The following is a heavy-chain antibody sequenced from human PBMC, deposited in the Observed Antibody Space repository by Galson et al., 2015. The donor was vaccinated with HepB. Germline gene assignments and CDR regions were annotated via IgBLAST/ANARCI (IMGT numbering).Heavy chain of an antibody. D-gene: IGHD5-24*01. J-gene: IGHJ4*02. Sequence: SLRLSCAASGFTFSDYYMSWIRQAPGKGLEWVSYISSSGSTIYYADSVKGRFTISRDNAKNSLYLQMNSLRAEDTAVYYCARSGSPSRWLQSQLYYFDYWGQGTLVTVSS. CDR1: GFTFSDYY. CDR2: ISSSGSTI. V-gene: IGHV3-11*01. CDR3: ARSGSPSRWLQSQLYYFDY.